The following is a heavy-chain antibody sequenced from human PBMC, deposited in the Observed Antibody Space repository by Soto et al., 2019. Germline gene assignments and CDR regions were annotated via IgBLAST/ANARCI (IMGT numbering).Heavy chain of an antibody. J-gene: IGHJ5*02. CDR1: GFSLSNARMG. D-gene: IGHD2-21*02. CDR2: IFSNDEK. Sequence: QVTLKESGPVLVKPTETLTLTCTVSGFSLSNARMGVSWIRQPPGKALEWLAHIFSNDEKSYSTSLKNRLTIPKDTSKSQVVLTMTNMDPVDTATYYCARIHIVVVTATLTLNWFDPGGQGTLVTVSS. V-gene: IGHV2-26*01. CDR3: ARIHIVVVTATLTLNWFDP.